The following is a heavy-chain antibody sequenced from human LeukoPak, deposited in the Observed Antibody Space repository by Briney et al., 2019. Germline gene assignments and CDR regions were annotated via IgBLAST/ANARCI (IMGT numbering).Heavy chain of an antibody. D-gene: IGHD4-17*01. CDR3: ARDYNTVTTAGGY. CDR2: ISSSGDYI. V-gene: IGHV3-21*04. J-gene: IGHJ4*02. Sequence: GGSLRLSCAASGFPFSDYSMNWVRQAPGKGLEWVSSISSSGDYIYSADSVKGRFTISRDNAKNTLYLQMNSLRAEDTAVYYCARDYNTVTTAGGYWGQGTLVTVSS. CDR1: GFPFSDYS.